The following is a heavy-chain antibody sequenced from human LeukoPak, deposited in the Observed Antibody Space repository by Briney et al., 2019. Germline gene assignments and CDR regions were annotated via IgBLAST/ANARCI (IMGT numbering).Heavy chain of an antibody. CDR3: ARADCSDGSCYYYYYYYMDV. J-gene: IGHJ6*03. CDR1: VGSISSSSDY. CDR2: IYYSGST. D-gene: IGHD2-15*01. V-gene: IGHV4-39*07. Sequence: SETLSLTCSVSVGSISSSSDYCGWIRQPPGRVLEMIGNIYYSGSTYYNPSLKSRVTISVDTSKNQFSLKLSSVTAADTAVYYCARADCSDGSCYYYYYYYMDVWGKGTTVTVSS.